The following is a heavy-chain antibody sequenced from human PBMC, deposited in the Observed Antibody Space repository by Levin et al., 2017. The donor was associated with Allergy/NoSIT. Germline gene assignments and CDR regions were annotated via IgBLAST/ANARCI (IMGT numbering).Heavy chain of an antibody. CDR1: GFTFSGSA. CDR3: TGGLYCSGGSRYSSSDH. J-gene: IGHJ5*02. D-gene: IGHD2-15*01. CDR2: IRNKTNNYAT. Sequence: GESLKISCAASGFTFSGSAMHWVRQASGKGLEWVGRIRNKTNNYATAYAASGKGRFTISRDDSKNTAYLQMNSLKIEDTAVYYCTGGLYCSGGSRYSSSDHWGQGTLVTVSS. V-gene: IGHV3-73*01.